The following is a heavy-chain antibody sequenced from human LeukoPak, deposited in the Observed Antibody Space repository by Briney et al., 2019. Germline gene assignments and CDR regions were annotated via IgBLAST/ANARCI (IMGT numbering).Heavy chain of an antibody. Sequence: SETLSLTCTVSGGSISSYYWSWLRQPPGQGLEWIGYIYYSGSTNYNPSLKSRVTISVDTSKNQFPLKLSSVTAADTAVYYCARLRITMIVGKYFDYWGQGTLVTVSS. CDR2: IYYSGST. V-gene: IGHV4-59*01. CDR1: GGSISSYY. D-gene: IGHD3-22*01. CDR3: ARLRITMIVGKYFDY. J-gene: IGHJ4*02.